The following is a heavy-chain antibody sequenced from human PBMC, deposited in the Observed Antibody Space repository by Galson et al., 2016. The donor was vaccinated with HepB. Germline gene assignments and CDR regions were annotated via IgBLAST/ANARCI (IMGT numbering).Heavy chain of an antibody. CDR1: GFTVSNHY. CDR3: TCCRSPGAY. CDR2: IYSGGST. D-gene: IGHD2-21*01. V-gene: IGHV3-53*01. Sequence: SLRLSCAASGFTVSNHYMSWVRQAPRKGLEWVSLIYSGGSTSYADSVKGRFTISRDHFKNTLYLQMNRLRADDPAVDFCTCCRSPGAYWGQGTLVTVSS. J-gene: IGHJ4*02.